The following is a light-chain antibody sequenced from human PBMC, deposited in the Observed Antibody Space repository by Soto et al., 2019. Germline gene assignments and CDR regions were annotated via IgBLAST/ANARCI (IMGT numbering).Light chain of an antibody. V-gene: IGKV3-20*01. CDR3: QQYGGSPIT. J-gene: IGKJ5*01. CDR1: QSVSSY. CDR2: GAS. Sequence: EIVLTQSPATLSLSPGERATLSCRASQSVSSYLAWYQQKPGQAPRLLISGASSRATGIPDRFSGSGSGTDFTLTISRLEPGDFALYYCQQYGGSPITFGQGTRWRL.